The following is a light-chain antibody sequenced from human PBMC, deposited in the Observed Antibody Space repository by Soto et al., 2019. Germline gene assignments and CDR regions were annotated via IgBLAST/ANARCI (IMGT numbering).Light chain of an antibody. V-gene: IGKV4-1*01. CDR3: QQYYGLPLS. J-gene: IGKJ3*01. CDR1: QSVLYNSNNKNY. Sequence: DIVMTQSPDSLAVSLGERATINCKSSQSVLYNSNNKNYLAWYQQKPGQPPKLLIYWASTRESGVPDRFSGSGSGTDFTLTISNLQAEDVAVYYCQQYYGLPLSFGPGTKVDIK. CDR2: WAS.